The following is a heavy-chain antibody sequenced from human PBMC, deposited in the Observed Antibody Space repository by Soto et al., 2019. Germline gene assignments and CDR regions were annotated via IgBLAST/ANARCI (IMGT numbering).Heavy chain of an antibody. J-gene: IGHJ6*02. Sequence: SETLSLTYAVYDGSFSGYYWRWIRQPPGKGLEWIGEINHSGSTNYNPSLKSRVTISVDTSKNQFSLKLSSVTAADTAVYYCATSPALWFGELFNYYYGMDVWGQGTTVTVSS. CDR1: DGSFSGYY. V-gene: IGHV4-34*01. CDR3: ATSPALWFGELFNYYYGMDV. CDR2: INHSGST. D-gene: IGHD3-10*01.